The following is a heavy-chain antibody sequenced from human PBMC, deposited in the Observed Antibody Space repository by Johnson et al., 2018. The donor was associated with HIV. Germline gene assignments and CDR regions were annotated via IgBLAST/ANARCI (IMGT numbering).Heavy chain of an antibody. J-gene: IGHJ3*01. CDR3: ANGTSRGWADAFDV. D-gene: IGHD6-19*01. CDR2: TCIDGTTQ. Sequence: QVQLVESGGGFVKPGGSLRLSCVPSGFTFSSYGMHWVRQAPGKGLEWVATTCIDGTTQYSADSVSVRSTISRDNFKNRVQLQMNSLRAEDTPVYYCANGTSRGWADAFDVWGQGTMGTVSS. CDR1: GFTFSSYG. V-gene: IGHV3-33*06.